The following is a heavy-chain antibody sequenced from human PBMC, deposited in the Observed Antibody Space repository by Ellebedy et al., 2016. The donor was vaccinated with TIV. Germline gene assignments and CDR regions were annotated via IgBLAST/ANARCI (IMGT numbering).Heavy chain of an antibody. CDR1: GFTFNSYA. CDR3: AKGRGGGYDSSSPRYYFDY. D-gene: IGHD3-22*01. J-gene: IGHJ4*02. Sequence: GESLKISCAASGFTFNSYAMSWVRQAPGKGLEWVSTISHTGSRTYYADSVEGRLIISRDNSKKTLYLQMNSLRAEDTAVYYCAKGRGGGYDSSSPRYYFDYWGLGTLVTVSS. V-gene: IGHV3-23*01. CDR2: ISHTGSRT.